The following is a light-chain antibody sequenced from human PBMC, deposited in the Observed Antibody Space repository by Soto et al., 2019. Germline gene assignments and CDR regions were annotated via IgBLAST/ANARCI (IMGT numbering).Light chain of an antibody. V-gene: IGKV3-20*01. CDR1: QSVTTQ. CDR3: QQYGGSTRT. CDR2: GAS. Sequence: IVLTQSPATLSLSPGDTATLSGRASQSVTTQLAWYKQKPGQAPRLLIHGASRRATGVPDRITGSGSGTDFTLSISRLEPGDFAVYYCQQYGGSTRTFGQGTKVEIK. J-gene: IGKJ1*01.